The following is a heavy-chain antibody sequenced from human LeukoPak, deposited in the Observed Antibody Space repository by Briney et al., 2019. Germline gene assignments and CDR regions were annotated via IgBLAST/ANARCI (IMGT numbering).Heavy chain of an antibody. J-gene: IGHJ4*02. D-gene: IGHD3-22*01. CDR1: GGSISSGVYY. CDR3: ARDSDSSYFDY. Sequence: KTSQTLSLTCTVSGGSISSGVYYWSWIRQHPGKGLEWIGYIYYSGSTYYNPSLKSRVTISVDTSKNQFSLKLSSVTAADTAVYYCARDSDSSYFDYWGQGTLVTVSS. V-gene: IGHV4-31*03. CDR2: IYYSGST.